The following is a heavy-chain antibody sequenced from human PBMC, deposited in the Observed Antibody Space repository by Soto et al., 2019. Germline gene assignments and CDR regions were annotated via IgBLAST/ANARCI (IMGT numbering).Heavy chain of an antibody. CDR2: ISSSGTSA. D-gene: IGHD6-19*01. Sequence: QVRLEESGGGLVKPGGSLRLSCAASGFTFSAVYMSWIRQAPNKGLEYISYISSSGTSANYADSVKGRFTISIDNAKNSLYLQMNSLRAEDTAVYYWARDRGAVTGQYFDYWGQGALVTVSS. CDR1: GFTFSAVY. J-gene: IGHJ4*02. V-gene: IGHV3-11*05. CDR3: ARDRGAVTGQYFDY.